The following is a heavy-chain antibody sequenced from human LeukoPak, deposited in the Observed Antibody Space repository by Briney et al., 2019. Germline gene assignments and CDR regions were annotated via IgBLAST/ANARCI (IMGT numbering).Heavy chain of an antibody. Sequence: ASVKVSCKASGYTFTSYGISWVRQAPGQGLDWMGWISAYNGNTNYAQKLQGTVTMTTDTSTSTAYMELRSLRSDDTAVYYCARDRTFPIVATIDDAFDIWGQGTMVTVSS. D-gene: IGHD5-12*01. J-gene: IGHJ3*02. CDR3: ARDRTFPIVATIDDAFDI. CDR1: GYTFTSYG. V-gene: IGHV1-18*01. CDR2: ISAYNGNT.